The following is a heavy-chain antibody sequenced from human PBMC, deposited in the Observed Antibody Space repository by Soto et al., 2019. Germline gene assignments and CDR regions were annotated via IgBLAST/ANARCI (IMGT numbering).Heavy chain of an antibody. CDR2: IWYDGSNK. Sequence: QVQLVESGGGVVQPGRSLRLSCAASGFTFSSYGMHWVRQAPGKGLEWVAVIWYDGSNKYYADSVKGRFTISRDNSKNTLYLQMNSLRAEDTAVYYCARDPAPDYDYIWGSYRHNYFAYWGQGTLVTVSS. CDR3: ARDPAPDYDYIWGSYRHNYFAY. CDR1: GFTFSSYG. V-gene: IGHV3-33*01. D-gene: IGHD3-16*02. J-gene: IGHJ4*02.